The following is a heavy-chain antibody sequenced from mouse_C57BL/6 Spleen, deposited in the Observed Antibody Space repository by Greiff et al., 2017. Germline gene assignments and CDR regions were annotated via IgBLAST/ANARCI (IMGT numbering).Heavy chain of an antibody. D-gene: IGHD1-1*01. Sequence: QVQLQQSGPELVKPGASVKISCKASGYAFSSSWMNWVKQRPGKGLEWIGRIYPGDGDTNYNGKFKGKATLTADKASSTAYMQLSSLTSEDSAVYCCARDYGSSYDYYAMDYWGQGTSVTVSS. V-gene: IGHV1-82*01. CDR2: IYPGDGDT. CDR1: GYAFSSSW. J-gene: IGHJ4*01. CDR3: ARDYGSSYDYYAMDY.